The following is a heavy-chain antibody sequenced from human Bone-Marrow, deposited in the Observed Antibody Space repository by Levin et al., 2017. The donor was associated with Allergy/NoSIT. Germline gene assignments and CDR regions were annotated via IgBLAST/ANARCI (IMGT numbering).Heavy chain of an antibody. Sequence: GGSLRLSCAASGFTFSTYYMNWVRQAPGKGLERVSSISDRNSDIQYADSMKGRCTISRDNTKNSLYLQMNSLRAEDTAVYYCARAAALTSPLTYWGQGTLVTVSS. D-gene: IGHD3-9*01. V-gene: IGHV3-21*01. CDR1: GFTFSTYY. CDR2: ISDRNSDI. J-gene: IGHJ4*02. CDR3: ARAAALTSPLTY.